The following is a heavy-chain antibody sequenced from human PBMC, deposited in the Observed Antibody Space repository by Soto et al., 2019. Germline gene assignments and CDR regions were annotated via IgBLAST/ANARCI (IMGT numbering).Heavy chain of an antibody. CDR3: AQGYGSASYPNTLPY. Sequence: DVKLLESGGNLVQPGGSLRLSCAASGFTFSSYAMTWVRQAPGKGLEWVSATSGSGDYTYYADFVKGLFTISRDNSNYPLYLQLNSLRAEDPALYYCAQGYGSASYPNTLPYWGQGTRVTVSS. CDR1: GFTFSSYA. CDR2: TSGSGDYT. V-gene: IGHV3-23*01. J-gene: IGHJ4*02. D-gene: IGHD3-10*01.